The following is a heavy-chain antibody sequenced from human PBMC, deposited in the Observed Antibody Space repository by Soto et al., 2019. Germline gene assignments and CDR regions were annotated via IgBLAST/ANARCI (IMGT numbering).Heavy chain of an antibody. J-gene: IGHJ4*02. Sequence: GGSLRLSCAASGFTFSSYAMSWVRQAPGKGLEWVSAISGSGGSTYYADSVKGRFTISRDNSKNTLYLQMNSLRAEDTAVYYCAKDPGAYCGGDCYLFYFDYWGQGTLVTVSS. D-gene: IGHD2-21*02. CDR2: ISGSGGST. CDR3: AKDPGAYCGGDCYLFYFDY. CDR1: GFTFSSYA. V-gene: IGHV3-23*01.